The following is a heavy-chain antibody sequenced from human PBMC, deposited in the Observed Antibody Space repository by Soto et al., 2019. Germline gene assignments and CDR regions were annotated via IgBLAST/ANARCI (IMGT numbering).Heavy chain of an antibody. Sequence: QVQLVQSGAEVKKPGSSVKVSCKASGDTFSTYTITWVRQAPGQGLEWVGGIIHRPGTSNYAQKFQGGVTITADESKSTVYMELSSLRSEDTAVYYCVSEGLVLAPSTVNSENDCYSIDVWGQGTTVTVSS. J-gene: IGHJ6*02. D-gene: IGHD3-3*02. CDR3: VSEGLVLAPSTVNSENDCYSIDV. V-gene: IGHV1-69*16. CDR2: IIHRPGTS. CDR1: GDTFSTYT.